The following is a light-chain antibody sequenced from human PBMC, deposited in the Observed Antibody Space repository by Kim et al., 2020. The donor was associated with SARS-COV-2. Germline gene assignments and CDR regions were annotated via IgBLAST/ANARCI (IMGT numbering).Light chain of an antibody. V-gene: IGKV1-5*03. J-gene: IGKJ1*01. CDR1: RDISSW. Sequence: DVQVTQSPSTLSTSVGDRVTITCRASRDISSWMAWYQQKPGKAPKLLIYKASSLESGVPSRFSGSGSGTEFTITISSLQPDDFATYYCQQYDTYWSFGQGTKVDIK. CDR2: KAS. CDR3: QQYDTYWS.